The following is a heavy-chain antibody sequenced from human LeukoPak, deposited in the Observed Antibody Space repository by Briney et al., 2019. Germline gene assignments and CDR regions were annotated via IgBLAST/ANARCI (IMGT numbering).Heavy chain of an antibody. CDR3: ARDLDCGSTSCYPPY. D-gene: IGHD2-2*01. CDR1: GGSISSYY. J-gene: IGHJ4*02. Sequence: SETLSLTCTVSGGSISSYYWSSIRQPAGKGLEWIGRIYTSGSTNYNPSLKSRVTISVDKSKIQFSLKLSSVTAADTSVYYCARDLDCGSTSCYPPYWGQGTLVTVSS. V-gene: IGHV4-4*07. CDR2: IYTSGST.